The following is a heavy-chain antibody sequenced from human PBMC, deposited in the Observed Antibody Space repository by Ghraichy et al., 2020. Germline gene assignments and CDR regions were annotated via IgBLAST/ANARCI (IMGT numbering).Heavy chain of an antibody. D-gene: IGHD6-13*01. J-gene: IGHJ4*02. CDR1: GFTFSSYS. CDR3: ARDFLSYSSSWGKTLIPLDY. CDR2: ISSSSSTI. V-gene: IGHV3-48*04. Sequence: GGSLRLSCAASGFTFSSYSMNWVRQAPGKGLEWVSYISSSSSTIYYADSVKGRFTISRDNAKNSLYLQMNSLRAEDTAVYYCARDFLSYSSSWGKTLIPLDYWGQGTLVTVSS.